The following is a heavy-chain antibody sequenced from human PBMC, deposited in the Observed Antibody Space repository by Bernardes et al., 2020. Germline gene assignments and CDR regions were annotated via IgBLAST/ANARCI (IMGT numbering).Heavy chain of an antibody. CDR3: ARGDILTGYSELWY. D-gene: IGHD3-9*01. CDR2: ISSSSSYI. V-gene: IGHV3-21*01. CDR1: GFTFSSYS. Sequence: LRLSCAASGFTFSSYSMNWVRQAPGKGLEWVSSISSSSSYIYYADSVKGRFTISRDNAKNSLYLQMNSLRAEDTAVYYCARGDILTGYSELWYWGQGTLVTVSS. J-gene: IGHJ4*02.